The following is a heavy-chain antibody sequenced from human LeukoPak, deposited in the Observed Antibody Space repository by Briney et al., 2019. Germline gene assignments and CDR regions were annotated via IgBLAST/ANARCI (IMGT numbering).Heavy chain of an antibody. CDR3: AKHPDFSSSFQYFDF. D-gene: IGHD6-6*01. V-gene: IGHV3-23*01. Sequence: PGGSLRLSCAASGFTFSSYAMSWVRQAPGKGLEWVSVISGSGAGSYYADSVKGRVTVSRDNSKNTVFLQMNSLRAEDTAVYYCAKHPDFSSSFQYFDFWGQGTLVTVSS. CDR2: ISGSGAGS. J-gene: IGHJ4*02. CDR1: GFTFSSYA.